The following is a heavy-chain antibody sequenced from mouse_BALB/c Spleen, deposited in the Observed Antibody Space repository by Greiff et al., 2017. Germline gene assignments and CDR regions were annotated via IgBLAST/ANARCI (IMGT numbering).Heavy chain of an antibody. CDR1: GYSITSGYY. D-gene: IGHD1-1*01. CDR2: ISYDGSN. Sequence: EVQLQESGPGLVKPSQSLSLTCSVTGYSITSGYYWNWIRQFPGNKLEWMGYISYDGSNNYNPSLKNRISITRDTSKNQFFLKLNSVTTEDTATYYCAREDYGSSVDYWGQGTTLTVSS. CDR3: AREDYGSSVDY. J-gene: IGHJ2*01. V-gene: IGHV3-6*02.